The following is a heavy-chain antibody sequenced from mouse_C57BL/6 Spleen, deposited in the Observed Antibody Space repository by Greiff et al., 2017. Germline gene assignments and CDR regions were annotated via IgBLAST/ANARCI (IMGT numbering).Heavy chain of an antibody. V-gene: IGHV3-6*01. D-gene: IGHD1-1*01. Sequence: VQLQQSGPGLVKPSQSLSLTCSVTGYSITSGYYWNWIRQFPGNKLEWMGYISYDGSNNYNPSLKNRISITRDTSKNQFFLKLNSVTTEDTATYYCARDLITTVVAEDWYFDVWGTGTTVTVSS. CDR1: GYSITSGYY. J-gene: IGHJ1*03. CDR2: ISYDGSN. CDR3: ARDLITTVVAEDWYFDV.